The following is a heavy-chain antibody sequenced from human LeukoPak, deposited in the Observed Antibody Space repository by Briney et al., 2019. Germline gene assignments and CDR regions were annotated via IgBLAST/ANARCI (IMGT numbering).Heavy chain of an antibody. J-gene: IGHJ5*02. D-gene: IGHD2-2*01. CDR2: ISGSGSTI. Sequence: GGSLRLSCAASGFSFSSYEMNWVRQAPGKGLEWVSYISGSGSTIYYADSVKGRFTISRDNAKNSLYLQMNSLRAEDTAVYYCPRGGEDIVVVLSNWFDPWGQGTLVTVSS. V-gene: IGHV3-48*03. CDR1: GFSFSSYE. CDR3: PRGGEDIVVVLSNWFDP.